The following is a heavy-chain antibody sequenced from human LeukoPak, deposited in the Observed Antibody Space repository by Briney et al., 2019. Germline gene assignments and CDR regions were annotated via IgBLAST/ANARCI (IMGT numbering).Heavy chain of an antibody. V-gene: IGHV1-18*01. Sequence: ASVKVSCKASGYTFTSCGISWVRQAPGQGLEWMGWISAYNGNTNYAQKLQGRVTMTTDTSTSTAYMELRSLRSDDTAVYYCARDSLGYYDILTGYYPFDYWGQGTLVTVSS. J-gene: IGHJ4*02. CDR3: ARDSLGYYDILTGYYPFDY. CDR2: ISAYNGNT. CDR1: GYTFTSCG. D-gene: IGHD3-9*01.